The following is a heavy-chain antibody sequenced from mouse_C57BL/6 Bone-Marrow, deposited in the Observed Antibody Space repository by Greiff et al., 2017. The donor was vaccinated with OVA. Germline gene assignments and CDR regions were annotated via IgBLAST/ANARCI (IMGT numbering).Heavy chain of an antibody. CDR3: ARVYYGNYPFAY. Sequence: QVQLQQPGAELVKPGASVKLSCKASGYTFTSYWMHWVKQRPGQGLEWIGMIHPNSGSTNYNEKFKSKATLTVDKSSSTAYMQLSSLTSEDSAVYYGARVYYGNYPFAYWGQGTLVTVSA. J-gene: IGHJ3*01. CDR2: IHPNSGST. CDR1: GYTFTSYW. D-gene: IGHD2-1*01. V-gene: IGHV1-64*01.